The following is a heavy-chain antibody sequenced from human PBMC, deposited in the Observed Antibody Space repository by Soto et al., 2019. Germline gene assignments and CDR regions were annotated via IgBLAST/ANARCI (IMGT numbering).Heavy chain of an antibody. CDR1: GITFSISA. Sequence: QVQLVQSGAEVKKPGSSVKVSCKASGITFSISAFTWVRQAPGQGREWMGGFIPMFGTANYAEKFQGRVTITAEESTSTVYMELNRLNSEDTALYYCARDRVEHSSSFPYKWFDPWGQGTLVSVSS. CDR3: ARDRVEHSSSFPYKWFDP. V-gene: IGHV1-69*01. D-gene: IGHD6-6*01. J-gene: IGHJ5*02. CDR2: FIPMFGTA.